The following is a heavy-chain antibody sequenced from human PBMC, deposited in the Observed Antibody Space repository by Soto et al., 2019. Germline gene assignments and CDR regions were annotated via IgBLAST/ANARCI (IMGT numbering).Heavy chain of an antibody. V-gene: IGHV3-30-3*01. J-gene: IGHJ6*02. D-gene: IGHD2-15*01. CDR3: ARDLRVVVAATPYLYLVNGMDV. CDR1: GFTFSSYA. Sequence: GGSLRLSCAASGFTFSSYAMHWVRQAPGKGLEWVAVISYDGSNKYYADSVKGRFTISRDNSKNTLYLQMNSLRAEDTAVYYCARDLRVVVAATPYLYLVNGMDVWGQGTTVTVSS. CDR2: ISYDGSNK.